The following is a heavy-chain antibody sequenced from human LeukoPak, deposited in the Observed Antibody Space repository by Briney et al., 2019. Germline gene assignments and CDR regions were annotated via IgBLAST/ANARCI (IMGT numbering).Heavy chain of an antibody. D-gene: IGHD6-19*01. J-gene: IGHJ4*02. Sequence: SETLSLTRTVSGGSISSSSYYWGWIRQPPGKGLEWIGSIYYSGSTYYNPSLKSRVTISVDTSKNQFSLKLSSVSAADTAVYYCATHYSSGPLLYFDYWGQGTLVTVSS. CDR2: IYYSGST. V-gene: IGHV4-39*01. CDR3: ATHYSSGPLLYFDY. CDR1: GGSISSSSYY.